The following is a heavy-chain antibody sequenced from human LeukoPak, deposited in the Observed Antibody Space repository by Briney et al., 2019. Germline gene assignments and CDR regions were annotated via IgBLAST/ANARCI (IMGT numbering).Heavy chain of an antibody. D-gene: IGHD6-6*01. J-gene: IGHJ5*02. Sequence: SETLSLTCTVSGYSISSGYYWGWIRQPPGKGLEWIGYIYYSGSTYYNPSLKSRVIISVDTSKNQFSLKLSSVTAADTAVYHCARAMVVVSSSNWFDPWGQGTLVTVSS. CDR1: GYSISSGYY. CDR3: ARAMVVVSSSNWFDP. V-gene: IGHV4-38-2*02. CDR2: IYYSGST.